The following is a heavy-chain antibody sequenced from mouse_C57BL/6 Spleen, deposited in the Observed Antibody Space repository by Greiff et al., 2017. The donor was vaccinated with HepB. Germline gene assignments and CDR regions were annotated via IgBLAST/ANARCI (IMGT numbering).Heavy chain of an antibody. J-gene: IGHJ2*01. V-gene: IGHV1-64*01. D-gene: IGHD1-1*01. CDR3: ARSRVPGRGAFVY. CDR2: IHPNSGST. CDR1: GYTFTSYW. Sequence: VQLQQSGAELVKPGASVKLSCKASGYTFTSYWMHWVKQRPGQGLEWIGMIHPNSGSTNYNEKFKSKATLTVDKSSSTAYMQLSSLTSEDSAVYYCARSRVPGRGAFVYWGQGTTLTVSS.